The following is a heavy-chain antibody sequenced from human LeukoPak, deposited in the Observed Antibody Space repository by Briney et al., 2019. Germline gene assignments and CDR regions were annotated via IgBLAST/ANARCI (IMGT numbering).Heavy chain of an antibody. CDR3: ASSNYGSGSYYNVVASRGGDAFDI. V-gene: IGHV4-59*01. CDR1: GGSISSYF. Sequence: SETLSLTCTVSGGSISSYFWSWIRQPPGKGLEWIGYIYYSGSTNYNPSLKSRVTISVDTSKNQFSLKLSSVTAADTAVYYCASSNYGSGSYYNVVASRGGDAFDIWGQGTMVTVSS. D-gene: IGHD3-10*01. J-gene: IGHJ3*02. CDR2: IYYSGST.